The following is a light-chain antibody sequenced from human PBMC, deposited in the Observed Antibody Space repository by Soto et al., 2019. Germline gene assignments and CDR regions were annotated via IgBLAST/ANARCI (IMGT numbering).Light chain of an antibody. V-gene: IGKV1-5*01. Sequence: DIQMTQSPSTLSGSVGDRVTITFRASQSIINWLACYQQKPGKAPKLLIYDASSWGSGVPSRFSGSVSGTEFTLTISSLQPDDFATYFCQQYQTYSTFGQGTRLEI. CDR3: QQYQTYST. CDR1: QSIINW. CDR2: DAS. J-gene: IGKJ5*01.